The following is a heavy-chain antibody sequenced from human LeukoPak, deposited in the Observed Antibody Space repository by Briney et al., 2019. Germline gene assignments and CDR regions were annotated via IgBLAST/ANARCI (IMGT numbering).Heavy chain of an antibody. CDR1: GFTFSSYS. CDR3: AREANFWSGYIDYFDY. CDR2: ISSSSTDI. D-gene: IGHD3-3*01. J-gene: IGHJ4*02. V-gene: IGHV3-21*01. Sequence: GGSLRLSCAASGFTFSSYSMNWVRQAPGKGLEWVSSISSSSTDIYYADSVKGRFTISRDNAKNSLYLQMNSLRAEDTAVYYCAREANFWSGYIDYFDYWGQGTLVTVSS.